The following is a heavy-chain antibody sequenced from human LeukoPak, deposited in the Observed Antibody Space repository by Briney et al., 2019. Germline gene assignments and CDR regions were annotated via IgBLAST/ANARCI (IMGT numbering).Heavy chain of an antibody. CDR2: IFGDGPGL. Sequence: GGSLRLSCEPSGFSFSASSMNWVRHAPGKGLEWVSSIFGDGPGLYYADSVKGRFTISRDNGKNSVYLEMNSLRDDDTAVYYCTREGGSTDAGFWGQGALVTVSS. CDR3: TREGGSTDAGF. CDR1: GFSFSASS. V-gene: IGHV3-21*06. D-gene: IGHD5/OR15-5a*01. J-gene: IGHJ1*01.